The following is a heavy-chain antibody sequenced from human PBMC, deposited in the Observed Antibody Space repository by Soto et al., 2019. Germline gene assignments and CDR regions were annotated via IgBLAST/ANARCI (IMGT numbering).Heavy chain of an antibody. CDR2: SHVGPDTT. V-gene: IGHV1-46*01. CDR1: GYTFTSYY. CDR3: ARESSGTPYFDY. Sequence: QVQLEQSGAEVKKPGASMKVSCQASGYTFTSYYIHWVRQAPGQGLEWMGVSHVGPDTTMYAQKFQGRVTMTRDTSTSTVYMELSSLISDDTAVYFCARESSGTPYFDYWGQGTLVTVSS. D-gene: IGHD6-19*01. J-gene: IGHJ4*02.